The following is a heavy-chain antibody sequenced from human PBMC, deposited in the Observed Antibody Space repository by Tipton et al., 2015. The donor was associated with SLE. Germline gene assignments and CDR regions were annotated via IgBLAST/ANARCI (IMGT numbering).Heavy chain of an antibody. CDR3: ARLGIAVAGPTDY. CDR1: GGSISSSSYY. J-gene: IGHJ4*02. CDR2: IYYSGST. Sequence: TLSLTCTVSGGSISSSSYYWGWIRQPPGKGLEWIGSIYYSGSTYYNPSLKSRVTISVDTSKNQFSLKLSSVTAADTAVYYCARLGIAVAGPTDYWGQGTLVTASS. V-gene: IGHV4-39*07. D-gene: IGHD6-19*01.